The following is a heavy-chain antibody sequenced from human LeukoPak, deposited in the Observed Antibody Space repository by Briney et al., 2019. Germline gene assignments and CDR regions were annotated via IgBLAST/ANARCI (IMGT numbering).Heavy chain of an antibody. V-gene: IGHV3-7*01. J-gene: IGHJ4*02. CDR1: GFTFSNSW. D-gene: IGHD6-19*01. CDR2: IKEDGSDK. Sequence: GGSLRLSCLASGFTFSNSWMTWVRQAPGRGLEWVANIKEDGSDKQYVDSVRGRFTISRDNAKNSMSLQMNSLRAEDTAVYYCAKAGWNSSGWYVLAYYFDYWGQGTLVTVSS. CDR3: AKAGWNSSGWYVLAYYFDY.